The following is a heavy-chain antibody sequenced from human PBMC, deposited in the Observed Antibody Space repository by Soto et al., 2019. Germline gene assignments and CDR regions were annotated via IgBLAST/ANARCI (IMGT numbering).Heavy chain of an antibody. Sequence: PGGSLRLSCAGSGFTFSSYAMTWVRQAPGKGPEWVSGISGSGGSTYHADSVKGRFTISRDNSKNMLYLQMNSLRAEDTAVYYCAKKSITWVRGVPYYYYYGMDVWGQGTTVTVSS. CDR2: ISGSGGST. CDR3: AKKSITWVRGVPYYYYYGMDV. CDR1: GFTFSSYA. V-gene: IGHV3-23*01. D-gene: IGHD3-10*01. J-gene: IGHJ6*02.